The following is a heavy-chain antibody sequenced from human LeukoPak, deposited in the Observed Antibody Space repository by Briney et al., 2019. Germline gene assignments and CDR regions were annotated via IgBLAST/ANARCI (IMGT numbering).Heavy chain of an antibody. D-gene: IGHD3-22*01. CDR3: ARDWARSYYYDSRIGNWFDP. Sequence: GASGKVSCKASGYTFTSYYMHWGRQAPGQGLEWMGIINPSGGSTSYAQKFQGRVTMTRDTSTSTVYMELSSLRSEDTAVYYCARDWARSYYYDSRIGNWFDPWGQGTLVTVSS. J-gene: IGHJ5*02. CDR2: INPSGGST. V-gene: IGHV1-46*01. CDR1: GYTFTSYY.